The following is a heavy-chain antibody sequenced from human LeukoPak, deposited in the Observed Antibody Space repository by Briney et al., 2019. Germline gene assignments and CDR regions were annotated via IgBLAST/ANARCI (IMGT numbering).Heavy chain of an antibody. Sequence: SGGSLRLSCAASGFTFSSYEMNWVRQAPGKGLEWVSYISSSGSTIYYADSVKGRFTISRDNAKNSLYLQMNSLRAEDTALYYCARDIVGATTTSFDYWGQGTLVTVSS. CDR2: ISSSGSTI. J-gene: IGHJ4*02. CDR1: GFTFSSYE. V-gene: IGHV3-48*03. CDR3: ARDIVGATTTSFDY. D-gene: IGHD1-26*01.